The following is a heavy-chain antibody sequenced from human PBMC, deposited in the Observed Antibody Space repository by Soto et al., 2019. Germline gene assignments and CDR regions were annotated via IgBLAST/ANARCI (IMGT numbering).Heavy chain of an antibody. Sequence: GSLRLSCGGSGFTFSRCAINLGRPAPGKGLEWVSGISGSGGRTDYADSVKGRFTISRDNSKNMLYLQMNSLRVEDTAVFYCARRARDGYNSPNDYWGQGIPVTVSS. D-gene: IGHD1-1*01. CDR1: GFTFSRCA. CDR2: ISGSGGRT. J-gene: IGHJ4*02. V-gene: IGHV3-23*01. CDR3: ARRARDGYNSPNDY.